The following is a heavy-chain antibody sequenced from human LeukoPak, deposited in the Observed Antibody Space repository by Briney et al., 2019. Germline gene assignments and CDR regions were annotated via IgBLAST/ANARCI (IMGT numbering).Heavy chain of an antibody. CDR3: ARGRGYTYGYYFDY. D-gene: IGHD5-18*01. Sequence: PSETLSLTCTVSGYSISSGYYWGWIRQPPGKGLEWIGSIYHSGSTYYNPSLKSRVTISVDTSKNQFSLNLSSVTAADTAVYYCARGRGYTYGYYFDYCGQGTLVTVSS. CDR2: IYHSGST. V-gene: IGHV4-38-2*02. J-gene: IGHJ4*02. CDR1: GYSISSGYY.